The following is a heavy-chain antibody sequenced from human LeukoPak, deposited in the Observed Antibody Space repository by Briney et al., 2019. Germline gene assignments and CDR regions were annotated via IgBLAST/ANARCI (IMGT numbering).Heavy chain of an antibody. CDR3: VAMGYNYSDP. D-gene: IGHD3-22*01. CDR1: GFTFSTYS. Sequence: GGSLRLSCAASGFTFSTYSMNWVRQAPGKGLEWVSYIGSSSRYIDYAGSVRGRFTVSRDNAKNSLYLQMNSLRDEDTAVYYCVAMGYNYSDPWGQGSLVIVSS. V-gene: IGHV3-21*01. J-gene: IGHJ5*02. CDR2: IGSSSRYI.